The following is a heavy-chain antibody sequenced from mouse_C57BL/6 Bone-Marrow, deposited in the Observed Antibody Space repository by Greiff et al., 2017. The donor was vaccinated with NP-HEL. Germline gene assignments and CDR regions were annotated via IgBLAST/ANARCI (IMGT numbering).Heavy chain of an antibody. CDR3: ARGLLWLRRRDYYAMDY. D-gene: IGHD2-2*01. CDR1: GYTFTSYW. V-gene: IGHV1-64*01. CDR2: IHPNSGST. J-gene: IGHJ4*01. Sequence: QVQLQQPGAELVKPGASVKLSCKASGYTFTSYWMHWVKQRPGQGLEWIGMIHPNSGSTNYNEKFKSKATLTVDKSSSTAYTQLSSLTSEDSAVYYCARGLLWLRRRDYYAMDYWGQGTSVTVSS.